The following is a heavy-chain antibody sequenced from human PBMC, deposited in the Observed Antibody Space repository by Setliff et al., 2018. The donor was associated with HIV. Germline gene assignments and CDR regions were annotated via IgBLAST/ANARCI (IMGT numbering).Heavy chain of an antibody. D-gene: IGHD2-2*01. J-gene: IGHJ4*02. CDR2: IYSTGRT. CDR3: ARDRAMRFSNSPSFNYFDV. V-gene: IGHV4-38-2*02. CDR1: GYSITNGNH. Sequence: PSETLSLTCLVFGYSITNGNHWGCIRQSPGKGLEWIGSIYSTGRTYYNPPHKSRLTLSVDAAKNRFSLRLTSVTAADTAVYYCARDRAMRFSNSPSFNYFDVWGQGALVTVSS.